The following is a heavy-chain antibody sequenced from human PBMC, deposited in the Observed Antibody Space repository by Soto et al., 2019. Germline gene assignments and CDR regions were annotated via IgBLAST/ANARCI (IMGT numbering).Heavy chain of an antibody. CDR2: IYPGDSDT. J-gene: IGHJ3*02. CDR3: ARRVVGADDAFDI. V-gene: IGHV5-51*01. D-gene: IGHD2-21*01. CDR1: GYSFTSYW. Sequence: LKISCKGSGYSFTSYWIGWVRQMPGKGLEWMGIIYPGDSDTRYSPSFQGQVTISADKSISTAYLQWSSLKASDTAMYYCARRVVGADDAFDIWGQGTMVTVSS.